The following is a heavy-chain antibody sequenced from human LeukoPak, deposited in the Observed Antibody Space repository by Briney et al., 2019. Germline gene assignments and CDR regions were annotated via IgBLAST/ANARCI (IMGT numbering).Heavy chain of an antibody. CDR2: IYYSGST. Sequence: PSETLSLTCTVSGGSISSSSYYWGWIRQPPGKGLEWIGSIYYSGSTYYNPSLKSRVTISVDTSKNQFSLKLSSVTAADTAVYYCARDRGATVRGVIDYWGQETLVTVSS. CDR1: GGSISSSSYY. J-gene: IGHJ4*02. V-gene: IGHV4-39*02. CDR3: ARDRGATVRGVIDY. D-gene: IGHD3-10*01.